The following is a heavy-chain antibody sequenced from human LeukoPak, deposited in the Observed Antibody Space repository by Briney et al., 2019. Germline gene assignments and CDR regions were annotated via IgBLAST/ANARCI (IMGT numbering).Heavy chain of an antibody. V-gene: IGHV1-46*01. Sequence: ASVKVSCKSSGYTFTSYYMHWVRQAPGQGLEWVGIINLSGGSTSYAQKFQGRVTMTRDTSTSTVYMELSSLRSEDTAVYYCARGAVTTIDYWGQGTLVTVSS. CDR1: GYTFTSYY. D-gene: IGHD4-17*01. CDR2: INLSGGST. J-gene: IGHJ4*02. CDR3: ARGAVTTIDY.